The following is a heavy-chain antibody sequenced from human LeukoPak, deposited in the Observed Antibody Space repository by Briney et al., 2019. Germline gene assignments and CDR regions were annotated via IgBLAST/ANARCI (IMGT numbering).Heavy chain of an antibody. CDR2: ISGSGGST. Sequence: GASVKVSCKASGGTFSSYAMSWVRQAPGKGLEWVSAISGSGGSTYYADSVKGRFTISRDNSKNTLYLQMNSLRAEDTAVYYCAKDLVATWGLVFDYWGQGTLVTVSS. D-gene: IGHD5-12*01. CDR1: GGTFSSYA. V-gene: IGHV3-23*01. CDR3: AKDLVATWGLVFDY. J-gene: IGHJ4*02.